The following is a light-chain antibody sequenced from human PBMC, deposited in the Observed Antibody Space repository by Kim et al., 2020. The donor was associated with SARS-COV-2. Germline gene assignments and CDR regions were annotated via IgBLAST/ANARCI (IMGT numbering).Light chain of an antibody. CDR2: EDN. CDR3: QAWDSNTYWV. CDR1: KLGNKY. V-gene: IGLV3-1*01. Sequence: VSQGQTAIITCSGDKLGNKYVCWYQQKSGQSPVLVIYEDNKRPSGILERFSGSNSGNTATLTVSGTQAVDEADYYCQAWDSNTYWVFGGGTQLTVL. J-gene: IGLJ3*02.